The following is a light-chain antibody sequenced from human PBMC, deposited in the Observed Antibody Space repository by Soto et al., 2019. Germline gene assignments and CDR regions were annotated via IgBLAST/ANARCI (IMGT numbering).Light chain of an antibody. CDR3: TSYTSSSHVV. Sequence: QSVLTQPASVSGSPGQSISISCTGSSSDVGGYNYVSWYQHHPGKAPKLMIYDVSNRPSGVSNRFSGSTSGNTASLTISGLPADDDADYYCTSYTSSSHVVFGGGTKLTVL. V-gene: IGLV2-14*03. CDR1: SSDVGGYNY. J-gene: IGLJ2*01. CDR2: DVS.